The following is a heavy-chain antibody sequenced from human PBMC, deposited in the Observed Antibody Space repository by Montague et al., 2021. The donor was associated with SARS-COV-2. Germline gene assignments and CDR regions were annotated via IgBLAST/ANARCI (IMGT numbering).Heavy chain of an antibody. Sequence: SLRLSCAASGFTFSSYAMHWVRQAPGKGLERVAVISYDGSNKYYADSXKGRLTISRDNSKNTLYLQMNSLRAEDTAVYYRARAAQKQYVLLWFGELLHDAFDIWGQGTMVTVSS. CDR3: ARAAQKQYVLLWFGELLHDAFDI. J-gene: IGHJ3*02. V-gene: IGHV3-30-3*01. CDR1: GFTFSSYA. CDR2: ISYDGSNK. D-gene: IGHD3-10*01.